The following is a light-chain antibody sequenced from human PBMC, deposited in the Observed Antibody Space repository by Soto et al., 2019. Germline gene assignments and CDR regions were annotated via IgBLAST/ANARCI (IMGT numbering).Light chain of an antibody. J-gene: IGKJ1*01. CDR2: DAS. V-gene: IGKV1-5*01. CDR3: QQYNSYL. CDR1: QSISSW. Sequence: DIPMTQSPSTLSASVGDRVTSTCRASQSISSWLAWYQQKPGKAPKLLIYDASSLESGVPSRFSGSGSGTEFTLTISSLQPDDFATYYCQQYNSYLFGQGTKVEIK.